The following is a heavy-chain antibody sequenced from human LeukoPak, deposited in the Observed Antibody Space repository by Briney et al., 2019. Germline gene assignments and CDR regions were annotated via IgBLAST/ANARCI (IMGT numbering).Heavy chain of an antibody. CDR2: ISGSGGST. J-gene: IGHJ4*02. CDR3: ATLTTVLLWFGDFDY. Sequence: GGSLRLSCAASGFTFSSYAMSWVRQAPGKGLEWVSAISGSGGSTYYADSVKGRFTISRDNSKNTLYLQMNSLRAEDTAVYYCATLTTVLLWFGDFDYWGQGTLVTVSS. CDR1: GFTFSSYA. D-gene: IGHD3-10*01. V-gene: IGHV3-23*01.